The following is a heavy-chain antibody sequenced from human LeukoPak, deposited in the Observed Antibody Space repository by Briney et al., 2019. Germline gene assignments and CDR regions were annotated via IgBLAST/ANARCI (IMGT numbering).Heavy chain of an antibody. J-gene: IGHJ4*02. V-gene: IGHV5-51*01. D-gene: IGHD3-3*01. CDR3: ARPNDFWSGYYHY. Sequence: GESLKISCKGSGYSFTSYWIGWVRQMPGKGLEWMGIIYPGDSDTRYSPSLQGQVTISADKSISTAYLQWSSLKASDTAMYYCARPNDFWSGYYHYWGRGTLVTVSS. CDR1: GYSFTSYW. CDR2: IYPGDSDT.